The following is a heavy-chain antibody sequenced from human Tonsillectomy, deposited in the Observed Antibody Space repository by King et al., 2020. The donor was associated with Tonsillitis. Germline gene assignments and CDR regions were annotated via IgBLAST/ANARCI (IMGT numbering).Heavy chain of an antibody. CDR2: IYYIGSH. CDR1: GGSISTSSYY. Sequence: QLQESGPGLVKPSETLSLTCTVSGGSISTSSYYWGCIRQPPGKGLECIGSIYYIGSHYYNPALNSRVTISVDTSKNQCSLKLNSVTAADTAVYYCARQYCSGGSCYSSSGVIDYWGQGTLVTVSS. CDR3: ARQYCSGGSCYSSSGVIDY. D-gene: IGHD2-15*01. V-gene: IGHV4-39*01. J-gene: IGHJ4*02.